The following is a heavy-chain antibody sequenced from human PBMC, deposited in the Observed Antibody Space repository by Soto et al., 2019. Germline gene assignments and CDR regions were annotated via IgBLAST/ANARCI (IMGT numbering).Heavy chain of an antibody. V-gene: IGHV3-48*01. CDR1: GFTFGSYS. CDR2: ISSSSRTV. Sequence: HPGGSLRLSCAASGFTFGSYSINWVRQAPGKGLEWVSYISSSSRTVYYADSVEGRFTISRDNAKNSLYLQMNSLRAEDTAVYYCARELGGGAAAGTFDFWGPGTLVTSPQ. D-gene: IGHD6-13*01. CDR3: ARELGGGAAAGTFDF. J-gene: IGHJ5*01.